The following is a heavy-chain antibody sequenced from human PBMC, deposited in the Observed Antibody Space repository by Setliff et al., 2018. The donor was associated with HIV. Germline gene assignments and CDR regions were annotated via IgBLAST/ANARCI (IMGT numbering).Heavy chain of an antibody. CDR1: GGSISSYY. CDR2: IYTSGSI. D-gene: IGHD6-6*01. J-gene: IGHJ4*02. V-gene: IGHV4-4*08. CDR3: ARVSYTGSSYIDY. Sequence: PSETLSLTCTVSGGSISSYYWSWIRQPPGKGLEWIGYIYTSGSISYNPPLKSRVTISIDTSKNQFSLQLSSVTAADTAVYYCARVSYTGSSYIDYWGQGTLVTVSS.